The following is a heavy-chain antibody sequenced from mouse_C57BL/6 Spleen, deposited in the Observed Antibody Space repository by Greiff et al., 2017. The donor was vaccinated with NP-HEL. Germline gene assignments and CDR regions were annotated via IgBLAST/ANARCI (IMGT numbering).Heavy chain of an antibody. J-gene: IGHJ3*01. CDR3: ARSNYDYFPFAY. CDR2: IYPSDSET. CDR1: GYTFTSYW. Sequence: QVHVKQPGAELVRPGSSVKLSCKASGYTFTSYWMDWVKQRPGQGLEWIGNIYPSDSETHYNQKFKDKATLTVDKSSSTAYMQLSSLTSEDSAVYYCARSNYDYFPFAYWGQGTLVTVSA. D-gene: IGHD2-4*01. V-gene: IGHV1-61*01.